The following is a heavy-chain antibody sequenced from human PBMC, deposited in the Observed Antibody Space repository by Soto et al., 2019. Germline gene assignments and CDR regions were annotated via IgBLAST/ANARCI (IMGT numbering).Heavy chain of an antibody. CDR3: AREGHSSEWHNWYFEL. V-gene: IGHV3-13*01. CDR2: VGAGGDT. Sequence: EVQLVESGGGLVQPGGSLRLPCAASGITFSSYDMHWVRQATGKGLEWVSAVGAGGDTYYPDSVKGRFTISRENAQNSLYLQMNSLRAGDTAVYYCAREGHSSEWHNWYFELWGRGTLVTVSS. CDR1: GITFSSYD. J-gene: IGHJ2*01. D-gene: IGHD6-19*01.